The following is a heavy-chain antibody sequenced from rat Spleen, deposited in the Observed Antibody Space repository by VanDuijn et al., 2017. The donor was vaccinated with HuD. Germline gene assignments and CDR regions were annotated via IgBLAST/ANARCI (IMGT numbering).Heavy chain of an antibody. V-gene: IGHV5-7*01. J-gene: IGHJ4*01. CDR3: ARPHFNNYVMDA. D-gene: IGHD1-3*01. Sequence: EVQLVESGGGLVQPRRSLKLSCAASGFTFSHYYMAWVRQAPKKGLEWVATISDSGSRIYYPDSVKGRFTISRDNARGSLYLQMNSLKSEDTATYYCARPHFNNYVMDAWGQGASVTVSS. CDR2: ISDSGSRI. CDR1: GFTFSHYY.